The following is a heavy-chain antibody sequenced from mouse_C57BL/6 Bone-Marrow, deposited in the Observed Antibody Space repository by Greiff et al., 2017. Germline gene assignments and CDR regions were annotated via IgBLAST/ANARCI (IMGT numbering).Heavy chain of an antibody. J-gene: IGHJ3*01. CDR3: ASVGIYYVYDWFAY. CDR2: IIPNYGTT. Sequence: EVQLQQSGPELVKPGASVKISCKATGYSFTDYNINWVKQSNGKSLEWIGVIIPNYGTTRYNQKFTGKATLTVDQSSSTAYMQLNSLSSEDSAVYYCASVGIYYVYDWFAYWGQGTLVTVSA. CDR1: GYSFTDYN. V-gene: IGHV1-39*01. D-gene: IGHD2-2*01.